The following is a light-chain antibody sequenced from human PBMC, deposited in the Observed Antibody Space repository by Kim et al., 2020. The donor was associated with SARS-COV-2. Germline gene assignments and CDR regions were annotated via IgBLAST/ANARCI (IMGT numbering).Light chain of an antibody. J-gene: IGKJ4*02. CDR3: LQDNSDPRT. V-gene: IGKV1-6*01. CDR2: AAS. Sequence: AIQMTQSPSSLSASVGDRVTITCRSSQGIRSDLGWYQQKPGKAPKLLIYAASSLQSGVPSRFSGSGSGTDFTLTISSLQPEDFAAYYCLQDNSDPRTFGEGTKVDIK. CDR1: QGIRSD.